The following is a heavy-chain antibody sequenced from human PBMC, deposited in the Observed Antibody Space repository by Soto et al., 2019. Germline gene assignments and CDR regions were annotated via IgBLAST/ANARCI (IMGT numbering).Heavy chain of an antibody. V-gene: IGHV4-31*03. D-gene: IGHD1-1*01. J-gene: IGHJ4*02. Sequence: QVQLQESGPGLVKPSQTLSLTCTVSGGSITSSGYYWSWIRQHPGEGLEWIGFTSNIGRTSYNPSLKSRVTISVDTSSNQFSLNLKSVTAAETAVYYCARGGGSTNVDYWGQGTLVTVSP. CDR2: TSNIGRT. CDR1: GGSITSSGYY. CDR3: ARGGGSTNVDY.